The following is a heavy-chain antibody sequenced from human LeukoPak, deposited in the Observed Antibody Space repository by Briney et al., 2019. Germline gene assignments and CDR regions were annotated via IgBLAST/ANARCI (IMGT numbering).Heavy chain of an antibody. D-gene: IGHD3-16*02. V-gene: IGHV1-69*13. CDR3: AVYDYVWGSYRRNWFDP. CDR2: IIPIFGTA. J-gene: IGHJ5*02. CDR1: GGTFSSYA. Sequence: SVKVSCKASGGTFSSYAISWVRQAPGQGLEWMGGIIPIFGTANYAQKFQGRVTITADESTSTAYMELSSLRSEDTAVYYCAVYDYVWGSYRRNWFDPWGQGTLVTVSS.